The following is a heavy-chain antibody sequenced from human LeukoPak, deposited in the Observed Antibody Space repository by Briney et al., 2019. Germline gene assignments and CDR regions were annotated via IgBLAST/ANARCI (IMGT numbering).Heavy chain of an antibody. CDR3: ARDGQSHYYYYYMDV. Sequence: SQTLSPTCAISGDSVSRSTAGWSWVRQSPSRGLEWLGRTYYRSKWYNDYAVSVKSRITINPDTSKNQFSLQLNSVTPEDTAVHYCARDGQSHYYYYYMDVWGKGTTVTISS. CDR2: TYYRSKWYN. CDR1: GDSVSRSTAG. V-gene: IGHV6-1*01. J-gene: IGHJ6*03.